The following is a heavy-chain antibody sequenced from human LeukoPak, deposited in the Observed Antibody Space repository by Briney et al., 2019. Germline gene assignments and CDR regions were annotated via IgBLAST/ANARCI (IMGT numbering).Heavy chain of an antibody. CDR1: GFPFSTFW. V-gene: IGHV3-7*01. Sequence: GGSLRLSCAVSGFPFSTFWMSWVRQAPGKGLEWVANINQDGSEKYYVDSVRGRFAISRDNAKNSLYLQMNSLRPEDTAMYYCARDQGGATSYWGQGTLVSVSS. D-gene: IGHD1-26*01. CDR3: ARDQGGATSY. CDR2: INQDGSEK. J-gene: IGHJ4*02.